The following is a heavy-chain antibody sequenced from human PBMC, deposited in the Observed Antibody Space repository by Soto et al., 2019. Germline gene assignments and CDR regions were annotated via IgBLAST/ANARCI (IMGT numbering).Heavy chain of an antibody. CDR3: AKRNYGSEFDY. CDR1: GFTFSSYA. V-gene: IGHV3-23*01. D-gene: IGHD3-10*01. J-gene: IGHJ4*02. Sequence: PGGSLRLSCAASGFTFSSYAMSWVHQAPGKGLEWVSGISGSDGSTYYADSVKGRFTISRDNSKNTLYLQMNSLRAEDTAVYYCAKRNYGSEFDYWGQGTLVTVSS. CDR2: ISGSDGST.